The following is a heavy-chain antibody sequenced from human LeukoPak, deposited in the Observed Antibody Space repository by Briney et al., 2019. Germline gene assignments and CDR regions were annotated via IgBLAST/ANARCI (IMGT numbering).Heavy chain of an antibody. D-gene: IGHD1-1*01. CDR1: GGSISSGGYS. V-gene: IGHV4-30-2*01. Sequence: SQTLSLTCAVSGGSISSGGYSWSWIRQPPGKGLEWIGYIYHSGSPYYNPSLKSRVTISVDRSKNQFSLKLSSVTAADTAVYYCARTDWNTAVDYWGQGTLVTVSS. CDR2: IYHSGSP. CDR3: ARTDWNTAVDY. J-gene: IGHJ4*02.